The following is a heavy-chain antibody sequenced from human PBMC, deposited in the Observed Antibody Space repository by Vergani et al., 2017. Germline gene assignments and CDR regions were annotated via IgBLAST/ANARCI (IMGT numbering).Heavy chain of an antibody. CDR3: RYYGSGSYEVDY. CDR1: GFTFSSYA. Sequence: VQLVESGGGLVKPGGSLRLSCAASGFTFSSYAMHWVRQAPGKGLEWVAVISYDGSNKYYADSVKGRFTISRDNSKNTLYLQMNSLRAEDTAVYYCRYYGSGSYEVDYWGQGTLVTVSS. CDR2: ISYDGSNK. J-gene: IGHJ4*02. D-gene: IGHD3-10*01. V-gene: IGHV3-30-3*01.